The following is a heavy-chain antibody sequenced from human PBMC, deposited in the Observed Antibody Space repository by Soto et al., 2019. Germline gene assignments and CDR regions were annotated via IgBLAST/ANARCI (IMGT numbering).Heavy chain of an antibody. D-gene: IGHD3-10*01. Sequence: GESLKISCAASGFTFSSYSMNWVRQAPGKGLEWVSSISSSSSYIYYADSVKGRFTISRDNAKNSLYLQMNSLRAEDTAVYYCARVLRTPLTDWFDPWGQGTLVTVSS. J-gene: IGHJ5*02. CDR3: ARVLRTPLTDWFDP. CDR1: GFTFSSYS. V-gene: IGHV3-21*01. CDR2: ISSSSSYI.